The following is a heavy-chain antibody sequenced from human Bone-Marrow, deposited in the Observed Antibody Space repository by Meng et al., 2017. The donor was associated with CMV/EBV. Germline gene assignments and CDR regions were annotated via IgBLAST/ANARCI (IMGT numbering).Heavy chain of an antibody. V-gene: IGHV1-2*02. CDR1: GYTFTGYY. CDR2: INPNSGGT. J-gene: IGHJ4*02. D-gene: IGHD3-10*01. CDR3: ARRYYGSGSTLGY. Sequence: ASVKVSCKASGYTFTGYYMHWVRQAPGQGLEWMGWINPNSGGTNYAQKFQGRVTITRNTSISTAYMELSSLRSEDTTVYYCARRYYGSGSTLGYWGQGTLVTVSS.